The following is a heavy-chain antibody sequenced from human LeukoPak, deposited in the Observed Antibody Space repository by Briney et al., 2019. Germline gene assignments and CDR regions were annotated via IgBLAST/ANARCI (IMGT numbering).Heavy chain of an antibody. V-gene: IGHV5-51*01. Sequence: GESLKISGKASGYTFSSYWIGWVRQMPGKGLEWVSIIYPGYADTRYSPSFQGHVTASADKSLSTAYLQWSSLKASDTALYYCARQRDGFLDYWGQGTLVTVSS. D-gene: IGHD5-24*01. J-gene: IGHJ4*02. CDR1: GYTFSSYW. CDR3: ARQRDGFLDY. CDR2: IYPGYADT.